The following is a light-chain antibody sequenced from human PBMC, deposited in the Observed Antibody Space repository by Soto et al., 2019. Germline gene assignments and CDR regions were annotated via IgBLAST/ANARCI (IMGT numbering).Light chain of an antibody. V-gene: IGLV2-14*03. CDR3: TSYTSSSTLVL. CDR1: SSDVGGYNY. J-gene: IGLJ2*01. CDR2: DVS. Sequence: QSALTQPASVSGSPGQSVTISCTGASSDVGGYNYVSWYQQHPGKAPKLMIYDVSNRPSGVSYRFSGSKSGNTASLTISGLQAEDEAAYYCTSYTSSSTLVLFGGGTKLTVL.